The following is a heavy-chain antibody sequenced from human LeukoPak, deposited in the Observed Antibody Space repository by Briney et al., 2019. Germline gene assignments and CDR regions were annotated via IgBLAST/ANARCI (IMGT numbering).Heavy chain of an antibody. CDR3: ASPYYYDSSGYYLH. Sequence: SETLSLTCTVSGGSISSSSYYWGLIRQPPGKGLEWIGSIYYSGGTNYNPSLKSRVTISVDTSKNQFSLKLSSVTAADTAVYYCASPYYYDSSGYYLHWGQGALVTVSS. V-gene: IGHV4-39*01. CDR1: GGSISSSSYY. CDR2: IYYSGGT. D-gene: IGHD3-22*01. J-gene: IGHJ4*02.